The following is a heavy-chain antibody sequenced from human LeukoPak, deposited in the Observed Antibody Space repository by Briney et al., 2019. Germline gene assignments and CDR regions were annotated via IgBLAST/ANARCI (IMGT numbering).Heavy chain of an antibody. Sequence: GASVKVSCKASGYTFTSYGISWVRQAPGQGLEWMGWISAYNGNTNYAQKLQGRVTMTTDTSPSTAYMELRSLRSDDTAVYYCARDSGSYSGDYYYYMDVWGKGTTVTVSS. D-gene: IGHD1-26*01. J-gene: IGHJ6*03. V-gene: IGHV1-18*01. CDR3: ARDSGSYSGDYYYYMDV. CDR1: GYTFTSYG. CDR2: ISAYNGNT.